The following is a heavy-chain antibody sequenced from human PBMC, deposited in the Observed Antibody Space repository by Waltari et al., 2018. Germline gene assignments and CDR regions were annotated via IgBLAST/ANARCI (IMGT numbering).Heavy chain of an antibody. J-gene: IGHJ4*02. CDR1: GGTFSSYA. V-gene: IGHV1-69*13. D-gene: IGHD5-12*01. Sequence: QVQLVQSGAEVKKPGSSVKVSCKASGGTFSSYAISWVRQAPGQGLEWMGGIIPIFGTANYEQKFQGRGTITADESTSTAYMELSSLRSEDTAVYYCARDRGRDGYNRDPAFDYWGQGTLVTVSS. CDR3: ARDRGRDGYNRDPAFDY. CDR2: IIPIFGTA.